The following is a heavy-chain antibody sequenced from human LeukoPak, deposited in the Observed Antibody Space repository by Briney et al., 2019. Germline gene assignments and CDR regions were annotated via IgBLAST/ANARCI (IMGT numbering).Heavy chain of an antibody. J-gene: IGHJ4*02. CDR2: IYYSGST. D-gene: IGHD6-13*01. CDR3: AGNVAAAGPDYFDY. CDR1: GGSISSYY. V-gene: IGHV4-59*01. Sequence: SETLSLTCTVSGGSISSYYWSWIRQPPGKGLEWLGYIYYSGSTNYNPSLKSRVTISVDTSKNQFSLKLSSVTAADTAVYFCAGNVAAAGPDYFDYWGQGTLVTVSS.